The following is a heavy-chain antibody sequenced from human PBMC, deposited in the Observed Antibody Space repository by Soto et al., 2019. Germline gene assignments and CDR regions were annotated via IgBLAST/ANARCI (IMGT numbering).Heavy chain of an antibody. V-gene: IGHV1-8*01. CDR2: MNPNSGNT. CDR1: GYTFTSYD. CDR3: VRGPERWFGELFDY. J-gene: IGHJ4*02. D-gene: IGHD3-10*01. Sequence: ASVKVSCKASGYTFTSYDINWVRQATGQGLEWMGWMNPNSGNTGYAQKFQGRVTMTRNTSISTAYMELSSLRSEDTAVYYCVRGPERWFGELFDYWGQGTLVTVSS.